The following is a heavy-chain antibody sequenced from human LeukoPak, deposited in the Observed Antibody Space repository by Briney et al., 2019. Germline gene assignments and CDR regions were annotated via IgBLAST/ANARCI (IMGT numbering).Heavy chain of an antibody. Sequence: SETLSLTCIVSGGSISSSTYYWGWIRQPPGKGLEWIGSLYYSGSTYYNPSLKSRVTISVDTSKNQFSLKLSSVSAADTAVYYCARYVEYNWNYIFNYFDSWGQGTLVTVSS. CDR3: ARYVEYNWNYIFNYFDS. V-gene: IGHV4-39*01. D-gene: IGHD1-7*01. CDR1: GGSISSSTYY. CDR2: LYYSGST. J-gene: IGHJ5*01.